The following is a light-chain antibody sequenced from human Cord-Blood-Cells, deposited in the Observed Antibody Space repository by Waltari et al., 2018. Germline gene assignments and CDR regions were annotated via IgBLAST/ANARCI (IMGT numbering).Light chain of an antibody. V-gene: IGKV1-5*01. CDR2: DSS. CDR1: QSISSW. J-gene: IGKJ3*01. CDR3: QHYNSYS. Sequence: DIQMTQSPSTLSASVGDRVTITCRASQSISSWLAWYQQKPGKAPKLLIYDSSSLESGVPSRFSGSGSWTEFTLTISSLQPDAFATYYCQHYNSYSFGPGTKVDIK.